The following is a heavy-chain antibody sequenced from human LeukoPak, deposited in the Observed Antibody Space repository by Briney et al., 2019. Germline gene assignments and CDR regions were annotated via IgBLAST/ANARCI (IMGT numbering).Heavy chain of an antibody. CDR2: IYYSGST. V-gene: IGHV4-59*01. Sequence: SETLSLTCTVSGXSISSYYWSWIRQPPGKGREWIGYIYYSGSTNYNPSLKSRVTISVDTSKNQFSLKLSSVTAADTAVYYCASGPRIVGASRFDYWGQGTLVTVSS. D-gene: IGHD1-26*01. CDR3: ASGPRIVGASRFDY. J-gene: IGHJ4*02. CDR1: GXSISSYY.